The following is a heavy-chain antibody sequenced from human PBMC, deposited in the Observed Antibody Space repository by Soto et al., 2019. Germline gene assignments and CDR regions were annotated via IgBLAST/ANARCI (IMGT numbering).Heavy chain of an antibody. D-gene: IGHD2-15*01. Sequence: QVQLQESGPGLVKPSQTLSLTCTVSGASISSGGYYFSWIRQLPGKGLEWIGYIYYSGRTYYNPSLKSRVTMSMDTSKNQFSLRLSSVTAADTALYYCARDNGGSCYSDWGQGTLLTVSS. CDR3: ARDNGGSCYSD. CDR2: IYYSGRT. CDR1: GASISSGGYY. J-gene: IGHJ4*02. V-gene: IGHV4-31*03.